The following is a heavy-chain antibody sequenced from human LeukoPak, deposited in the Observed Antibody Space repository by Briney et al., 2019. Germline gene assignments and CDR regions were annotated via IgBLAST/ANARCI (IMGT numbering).Heavy chain of an antibody. Sequence: ASVKVSWKASGGTFSSYAISWVRQAPGQGLEWMGGIIPIFGTANYAQKFQGRVTITADESTSTAYMELSSLRSEDTAVYYCARARAAGTLVWFDPWGQGTLVTVSS. CDR3: ARARAAGTLVWFDP. CDR2: IIPIFGTA. CDR1: GGTFSSYA. J-gene: IGHJ5*02. V-gene: IGHV1-69*13. D-gene: IGHD6-13*01.